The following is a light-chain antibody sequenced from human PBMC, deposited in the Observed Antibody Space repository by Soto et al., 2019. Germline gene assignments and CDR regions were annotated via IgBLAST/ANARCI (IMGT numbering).Light chain of an antibody. CDR1: QSVSITY. V-gene: IGKV3-20*01. CDR3: EYYGTSIT. Sequence: IVLTQPPYTLSLSAGERATISCRASQSVSITYLAWYQQKPGQAPRLLIYGTSNRATGIPDRFSGSGSGTDFTLTFSRLEPEDFAVYYCEYYGTSITFGGGTKVDIK. J-gene: IGKJ4*01. CDR2: GTS.